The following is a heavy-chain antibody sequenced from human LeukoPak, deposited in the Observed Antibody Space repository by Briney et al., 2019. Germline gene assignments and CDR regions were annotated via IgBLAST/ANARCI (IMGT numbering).Heavy chain of an antibody. J-gene: IGHJ4*02. CDR2: IYYSGST. D-gene: IGHD3-10*01. Sequence: SETLSLTCTVSGGSISSSSYYWGWIRQPPGKGLEWIGSIYYSGSTNYNPSLKSRVTISLDTSKNQFSLKLSSVTAADTAVYYCARGRRDSYGSGSYCESRLDYWGQGTLVTVSS. V-gene: IGHV4-39*07. CDR1: GGSISSSSYY. CDR3: ARGRRDSYGSGSYCESRLDY.